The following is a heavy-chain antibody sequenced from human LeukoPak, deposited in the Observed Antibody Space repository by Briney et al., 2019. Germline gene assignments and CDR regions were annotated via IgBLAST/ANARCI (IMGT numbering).Heavy chain of an antibody. CDR1: GFTFSSYW. Sequence: GGSLRLSCAASGFTFSSYWMHWVRQAPGKGLVWVSRINSDGSSTSYADSVKGRFTISRDNAKNTLYLQMNSLRAEDTAVYYCARAFYDFWSGYEYYFYYWGQGTLVTVSS. J-gene: IGHJ4*02. V-gene: IGHV3-74*01. D-gene: IGHD3-3*01. CDR2: INSDGSST. CDR3: ARAFYDFWSGYEYYFYY.